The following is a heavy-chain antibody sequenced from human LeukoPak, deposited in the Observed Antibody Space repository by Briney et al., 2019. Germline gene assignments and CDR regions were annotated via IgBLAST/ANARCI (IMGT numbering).Heavy chain of an antibody. J-gene: IGHJ4*02. D-gene: IGHD3-22*01. Sequence: PSETLSLTCTVSGYSISSGYYWGWIRQPPGKGLEWIGSIYHSGSTYYNPSLKSRVTISVDTSKNQFSLKLSSVTAADTAVYYCARDDYDSSGNPRDYWGQGTLVTVSS. V-gene: IGHV4-38-2*02. CDR1: GYSISSGYY. CDR3: ARDDYDSSGNPRDY. CDR2: IYHSGST.